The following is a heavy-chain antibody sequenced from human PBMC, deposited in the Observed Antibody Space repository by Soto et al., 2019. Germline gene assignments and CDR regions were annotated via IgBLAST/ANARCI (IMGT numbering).Heavy chain of an antibody. CDR2: ISYDGGNK. Sequence: PGGSLRLSCAASGFAFSSYAMHWVRQAPGKGLEWMTIISYDGGNKYYADSVKGRFTISRDNSKNTLWLRMNSLRAEDTAVYYCARYKRGYRFGHDAFDIWGQGTMVTVSS. CDR3: ARYKRGYRFGHDAFDI. J-gene: IGHJ3*02. V-gene: IGHV3-30-3*01. CDR1: GFAFSSYA. D-gene: IGHD5-18*01.